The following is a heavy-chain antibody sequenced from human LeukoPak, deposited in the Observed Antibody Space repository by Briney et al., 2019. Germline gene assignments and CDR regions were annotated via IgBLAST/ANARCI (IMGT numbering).Heavy chain of an antibody. V-gene: IGHV4-34*01. D-gene: IGHD2-2*01. CDR2: INHSGST. J-gene: IGHJ3*02. CDR3: ARVVPAAEDAFDI. CDR1: GWYFSGYY. Sequence: SETLSLTCAVYGWYFSGYYWSWIRQPPGKGLEWIGEINHSGSTNYNPSLKSRVTISVDTSKNQFSLKLSSVTAADTAVYYCARVVPAAEDAFDIWGQGTMVTVSS.